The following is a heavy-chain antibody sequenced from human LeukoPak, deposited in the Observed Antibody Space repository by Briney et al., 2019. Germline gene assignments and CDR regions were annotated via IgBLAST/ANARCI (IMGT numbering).Heavy chain of an antibody. CDR1: GFTVSSNY. Sequence: GGSLRLSCAASGFTVSSNYMSWVRQAPGKGLEWVSVIYSGGSTYYADSVKGRFTISRDNSKNTLYLQMNSLRAEDTAVYYCARGSSSSRDYYYYMDVWGKGTTVTISS. CDR2: IYSGGST. V-gene: IGHV3-53*01. D-gene: IGHD6-13*01. CDR3: ARGSSSSRDYYYYMDV. J-gene: IGHJ6*03.